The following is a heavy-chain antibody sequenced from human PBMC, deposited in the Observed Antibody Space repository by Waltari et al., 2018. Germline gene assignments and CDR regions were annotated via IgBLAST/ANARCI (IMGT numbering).Heavy chain of an antibody. J-gene: IGHJ3*02. Sequence: EVQLVESGGGLVQPGGSLRLSCAASGFTFSSYWMPWVRHPPGKGLVWVSRINSDGSSTSYADSVKGRFTISRDNAKNTLYLQMNSLRAEDTAVYYCARERSSGPRADAFDIWGQGTMVTVSS. CDR2: INSDGSST. CDR3: ARERSSGPRADAFDI. D-gene: IGHD6-19*01. V-gene: IGHV3-74*01. CDR1: GFTFSSYW.